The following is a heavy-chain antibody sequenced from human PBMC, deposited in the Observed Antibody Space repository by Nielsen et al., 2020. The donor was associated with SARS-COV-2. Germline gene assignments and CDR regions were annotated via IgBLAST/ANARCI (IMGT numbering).Heavy chain of an antibody. CDR2: IYYSGST. V-gene: IGHV4-30-4*01. D-gene: IGHD1-26*01. Sequence: SETLSLTCTVSGGSISSGDYYWSWIRQPPGKGLEWIGYIYYSGSTYYNPSLKSRVTISVDTSKNQFSLKLSSVTAADTAVCYCARGAGKWADYWDQGTLVTVSS. J-gene: IGHJ4*02. CDR1: GGSISSGDYY. CDR3: ARGAGKWADY.